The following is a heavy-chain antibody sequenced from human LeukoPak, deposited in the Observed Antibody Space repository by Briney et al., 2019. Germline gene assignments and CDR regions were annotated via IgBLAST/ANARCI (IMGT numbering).Heavy chain of an antibody. V-gene: IGHV4-59*01. CDR2: IYYSGST. D-gene: IGHD5-12*01. CDR3: ARVGGYSGYAVI. CDR1: GGSFSGYY. J-gene: IGHJ4*02. Sequence: SETLSLTCAVYGGSFSGYYWSWIRQPPGKGLEWIGYIYYSGSTNYSPSLKSRVTISVDTSKNQFSLKLSSVTAADTAVYYCARVGGYSGYAVIWGQGTLVTVSS.